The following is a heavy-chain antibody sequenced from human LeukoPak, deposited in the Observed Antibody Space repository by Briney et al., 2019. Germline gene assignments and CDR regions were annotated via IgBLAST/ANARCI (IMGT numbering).Heavy chain of an antibody. CDR3: ARDRSLSYYEQKDAFDI. CDR1: GGSISSSNW. Sequence: SETLSLTCAVSGGSISSSNWWSWVRQPPGKGLEWIGEIYHSGSTNYNPSLKSRVTISVDKSKNQFSLKLSSVTAADTAVYYCARDRSLSYYEQKDAFDIWGQGTMVTVSS. CDR2: IYHSGST. J-gene: IGHJ3*02. V-gene: IGHV4-4*02. D-gene: IGHD3-22*01.